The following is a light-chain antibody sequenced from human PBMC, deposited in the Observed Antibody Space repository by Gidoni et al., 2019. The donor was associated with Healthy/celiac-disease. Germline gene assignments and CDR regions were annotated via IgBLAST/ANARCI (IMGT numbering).Light chain of an antibody. CDR1: QSISSY. Sequence: IQITPSPSSLSASVGDRVTITCRASQSISSYLNWYQQKPGKAPKLLIYAASSLQSGVPSRFSGSGSGTDFTLTISSLQPEDFATYYCQQSYSTPAITFGQGTRLEIK. CDR3: QQSYSTPAIT. CDR2: AAS. V-gene: IGKV1-39*01. J-gene: IGKJ5*01.